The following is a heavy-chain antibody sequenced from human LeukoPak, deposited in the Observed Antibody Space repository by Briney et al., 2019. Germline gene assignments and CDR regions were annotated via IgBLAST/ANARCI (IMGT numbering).Heavy chain of an antibody. J-gene: IGHJ4*02. CDR1: GFTFSNQA. CDR2: ISGSGDGT. D-gene: IGHD3-22*01. V-gene: IGHV3-23*01. Sequence: PGGSLRLSCAASGFTFSNQAMSWVRQAPGKGLEWVSAISGSGDGTYYADSVKGRFTISRDNPKNTLYLQMNSLRAEDTAVYFCAKRGVVIRVILVGFHKEAYYFDSWGQGALVIVSS. CDR3: AKRGVVIRVILVGFHKEAYYFDS.